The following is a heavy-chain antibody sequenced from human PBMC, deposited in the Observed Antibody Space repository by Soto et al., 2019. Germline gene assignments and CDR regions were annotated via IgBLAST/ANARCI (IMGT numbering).Heavy chain of an antibody. CDR2: ISSSGSTI. V-gene: IGHV3-48*03. CDR1: GFTFSSYE. Sequence: GGSLRLSCAASGFTFSSYEMNWVRQAPGKGLEWVSYISSSGSTIYYADSVKGRFTISRDNAKNSLYLQMNSLRAEDTAVYYCARGPSYLYYYYGMDVWDQGTTVTVSS. CDR3: ARGPSYLYYYYGMDV. D-gene: IGHD1-26*01. J-gene: IGHJ6*02.